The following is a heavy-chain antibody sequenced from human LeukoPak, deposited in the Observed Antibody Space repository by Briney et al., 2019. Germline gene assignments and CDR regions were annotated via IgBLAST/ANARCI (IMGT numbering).Heavy chain of an antibody. CDR2: INPSGGTT. Sequence: ASVKVSCKASGYTFTSYYMHWVRQAPGQGLEWMGIINPSGGTTVYAQTFQGRVTMTRDMSTSTVYMDLSSLRSEDTAVYYCARGSAWESSGSEDAFDIWGQGTMVTVSS. CDR1: GYTFTSYY. D-gene: IGHD3-22*01. V-gene: IGHV1-46*01. CDR3: ARGSAWESSGSEDAFDI. J-gene: IGHJ3*02.